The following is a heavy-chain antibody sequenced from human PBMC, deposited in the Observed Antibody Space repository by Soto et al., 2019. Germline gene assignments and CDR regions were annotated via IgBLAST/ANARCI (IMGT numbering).Heavy chain of an antibody. CDR2: ISSSGNYI. D-gene: IGHD3-10*01. CDR1: GFTFSSYG. J-gene: IGHJ4*02. V-gene: IGHV3-21*01. CDR3: ANGYGSTI. Sequence: GGSLRLSCAASGFTFSSYGMNWVRQVPGKGLEWVSSISSSGNYIYYADSVKGRFTISRDNAKNSLYLQMNSLRAEDTAVYYCANGYGSTIWGQGTLVTVSS.